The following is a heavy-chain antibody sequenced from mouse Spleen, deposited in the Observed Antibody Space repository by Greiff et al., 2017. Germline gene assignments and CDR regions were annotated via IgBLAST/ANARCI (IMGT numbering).Heavy chain of an antibody. CDR3: ARGKDGSPY. CDR1: GYTFTSYW. Sequence: QVQLQQPGAELVKPGASVKLSCKASGYTFTSYWMQWVKQRPGQGLEWIGEIDPSDSYTNYNQKFKGKATLTVDTSSSTAYMQLSSLTSEDSAVYYCARGKDGSPYWGQGTLVTVSA. CDR2: IDPSDSYT. D-gene: IGHD1-1*02. V-gene: IGHV1-50*01. J-gene: IGHJ3*01.